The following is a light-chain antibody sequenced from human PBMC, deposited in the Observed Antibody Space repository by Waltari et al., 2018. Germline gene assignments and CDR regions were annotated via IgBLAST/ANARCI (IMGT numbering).Light chain of an antibody. Sequence: QSALTQPASVSGSPGKSITISCPGTHSQVGGLNYVAWYQQHPGKPPKPMIYEVSKRPSGFSKRFSGSKSGNTASLTISGLQAEDEADYYCSSYTSSSTLEVFGGGTKLTVL. V-gene: IGLV2-14*01. J-gene: IGLJ2*01. CDR1: HSQVGGLNY. CDR3: SSYTSSSTLEV. CDR2: EVS.